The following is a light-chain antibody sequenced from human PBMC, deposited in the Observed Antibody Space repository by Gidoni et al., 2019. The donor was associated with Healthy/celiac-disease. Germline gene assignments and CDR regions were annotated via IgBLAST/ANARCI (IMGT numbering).Light chain of an antibody. CDR1: QSISSW. J-gene: IGKJ1*01. V-gene: IGKV1-5*03. CDR2: KAS. CDR3: QQYNSYSRT. Sequence: DIQMTQSPSTLSASVGDRVTITCRVSQSISSWLAWYQQKPGKATKLLIYKASSLESGVPSRFSGSGSGTEFTLTISSLQTDDFATYYCQQYNSYSRTFGQGTKVEIK.